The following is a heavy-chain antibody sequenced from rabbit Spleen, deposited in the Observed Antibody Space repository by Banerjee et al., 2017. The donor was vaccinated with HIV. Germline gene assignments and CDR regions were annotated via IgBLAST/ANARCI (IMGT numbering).Heavy chain of an antibody. CDR3: ARDLVAVICWNFNL. CDR1: GVSLNDKDV. Sequence: EQLEESGGGLVKPEGSLTLTCKASGVSLNDKDVMCWVRQAPGKGLEWIACINIVTGKSVYASWAEGRFIMSRTSSTTVTLQMTSLTAADTATYFCARDLVAVICWNFNLWGQGTLVTVS. CDR2: INIVTGKS. V-gene: IGHV1S45*01. D-gene: IGHD1-1*01. J-gene: IGHJ4*01.